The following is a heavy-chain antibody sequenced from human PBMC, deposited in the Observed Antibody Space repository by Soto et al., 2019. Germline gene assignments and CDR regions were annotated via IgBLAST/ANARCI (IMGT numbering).Heavy chain of an antibody. CDR3: ARDTGHYGTDTGGFDY. V-gene: IGHV1-69*01. D-gene: IGHD2-8*02. J-gene: IGHJ4*02. Sequence: QVPLVQSGAEVKKPGSSVKVSCKASGGTFSSYAISWVRQAPGQGLEWMGGIIPIFGTANYAQKFQGRVTITADESTSTAYMELSSLRSEDTAVYYCARDTGHYGTDTGGFDYWGQGTLVTVSS. CDR1: GGTFSSYA. CDR2: IIPIFGTA.